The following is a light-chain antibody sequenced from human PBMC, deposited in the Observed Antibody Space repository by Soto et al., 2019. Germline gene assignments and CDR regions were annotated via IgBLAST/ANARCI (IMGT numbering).Light chain of an antibody. CDR2: DVS. CDR1: SSDVGGYNY. J-gene: IGLJ1*01. V-gene: IGLV2-14*01. Sequence: LTQPASERGYTWEAVIISCTGTSSDVGGYNYVSWYQQHPGKAPKLMIYDVSNRPSGVSNRFSGSKSGNTASLTISGLQAEDEADYYCSSYTSSSTVFGTGTKVTVL. CDR3: SSYTSSSTV.